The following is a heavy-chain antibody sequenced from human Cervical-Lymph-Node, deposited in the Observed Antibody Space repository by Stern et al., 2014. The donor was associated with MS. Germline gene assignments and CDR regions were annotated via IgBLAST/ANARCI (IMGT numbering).Heavy chain of an antibody. V-gene: IGHV4-59*08. CDR2: IYYSGST. J-gene: IGHJ5*02. CDR1: GGSISSYY. D-gene: IGHD6-13*01. CDR3: ARLAYSSSWTSGNNWFDP. Sequence: QVQLVQSGPGLVKPSETLSLTCTVSGGSISSYYWSWIRQPPGKGLEWIGDIYYSGSTNYNPSLKSRAHISVDTPKNKFSLQLDLVTAADTAVYYCARLAYSSSWTSGNNWFDPWGQGTLVTVSS.